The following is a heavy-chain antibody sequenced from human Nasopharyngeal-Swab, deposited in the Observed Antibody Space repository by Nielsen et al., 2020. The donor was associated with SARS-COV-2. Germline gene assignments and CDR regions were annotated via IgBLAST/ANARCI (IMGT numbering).Heavy chain of an antibody. CDR1: GFTFSSYA. CDR2: ISSNGGST. CDR3: VKDLSIAVAGLYYYYYMDV. V-gene: IGHV3-64D*06. J-gene: IGHJ6*03. Sequence: GGSLRLSCSASGFTFSSYAMHWVRQAPGKGLEYVSAISSNGGSTYYADSVKGRFTISRDNSKNTLYLQMSSLRAEATSVYYCVKDLSIAVAGLYYYYYMDVWGKGTTVTVSS. D-gene: IGHD6-19*01.